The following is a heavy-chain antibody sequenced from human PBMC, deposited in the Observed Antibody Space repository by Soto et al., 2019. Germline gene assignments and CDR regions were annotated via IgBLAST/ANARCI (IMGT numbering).Heavy chain of an antibody. J-gene: IGHJ4*02. CDR3: ARSHPRYCSSTSCYAVDY. V-gene: IGHV1-3*01. Sequence: ASVKVACKASGYTFTSYAMHWVRQAPGQRLEWMGWINAGNGNTKYSQKFQGRVTITRDTSASTAYMELSRLRSDDTAVYYCARSHPRYCSSTSCYAVDYWGQGTLVTVSS. CDR2: INAGNGNT. D-gene: IGHD2-2*01. CDR1: GYTFTSYA.